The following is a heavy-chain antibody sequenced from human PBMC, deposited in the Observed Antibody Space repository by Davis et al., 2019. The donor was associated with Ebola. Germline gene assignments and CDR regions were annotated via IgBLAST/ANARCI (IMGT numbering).Heavy chain of an antibody. D-gene: IGHD3-10*01. CDR3: ARGYGSGIPRCAY. CDR2: IYHSGST. J-gene: IGHJ4*02. V-gene: IGHV4-4*02. Sequence: MPSETLSLTCAVSGGSISSSNWWRWVRQPPGKGLEWIGEIYHSGSTNYNPSLKSRVTISVDKSKNQFSLKLSSVTAADTAVYYCARGYGSGIPRCAYWGQGTLVTVSS. CDR1: GGSISSSNW.